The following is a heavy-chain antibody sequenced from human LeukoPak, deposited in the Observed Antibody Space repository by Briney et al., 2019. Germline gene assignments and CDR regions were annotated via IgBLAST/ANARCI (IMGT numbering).Heavy chain of an antibody. D-gene: IGHD6-25*01. CDR1: GGSISSYY. Sequence: SETLSLTCTVSGGSISSYYWSWIRQPPGKGLEWIGYIYYSGSTNYNPSLKSRATISVDTSKNQFSLKLSSVTAADTAVYYCARVAAGDYYYYYYMDVWGKGTTVTVSS. CDR3: ARVAAGDYYYYYYMDV. CDR2: IYYSGST. J-gene: IGHJ6*03. V-gene: IGHV4-59*01.